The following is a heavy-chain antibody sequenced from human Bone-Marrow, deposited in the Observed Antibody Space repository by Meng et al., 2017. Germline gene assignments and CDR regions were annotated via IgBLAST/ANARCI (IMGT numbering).Heavy chain of an antibody. CDR1: GYTFTGYY. J-gene: IGHJ6*02. CDR3: ASPLLEGDYVYGMDV. Sequence: ASVKVSCKASGYTFTGYYMHWVRQAPGQGLEWMGRINPNSGGTNYAQKFQGRVTMTRDTSISTAYMELSRLRSDDTAVYYCASPLLEGDYVYGMDVWGQGTTVTVSS. CDR2: INPNSGGT. D-gene: IGHD4-17*01. V-gene: IGHV1-2*06.